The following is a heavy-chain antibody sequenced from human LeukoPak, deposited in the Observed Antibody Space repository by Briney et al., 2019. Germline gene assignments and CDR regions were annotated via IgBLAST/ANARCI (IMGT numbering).Heavy chain of an antibody. V-gene: IGHV3-30*03. CDR1: GFTFSNYG. Sequence: GGSLRLSCAASGFTFSNYGMHWVRQAPGKGLEWVAVISYDGSNKYYADSVKGRFTISRDNSKNTLYLQMNSLRAEVTALYYCARSTSSEYDIYHFDYWGQGTLVTVSS. CDR2: ISYDGSNK. J-gene: IGHJ4*02. D-gene: IGHD3-9*01. CDR3: ARSTSSEYDIYHFDY.